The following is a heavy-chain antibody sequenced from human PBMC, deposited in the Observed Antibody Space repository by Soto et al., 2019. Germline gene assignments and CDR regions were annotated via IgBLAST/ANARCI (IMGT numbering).Heavy chain of an antibody. D-gene: IGHD3-22*01. Sequence: QVQLVQSGAEVKKPGSSVKVSCKASGGTFSSYAISWVRQAPGQGLEWMGGIIPSFGTANYAQKFQGRGTITADESTRTAYMELSSLRSEDTAVYYCARVRYYDSSGYLYYFDYWGQGTLVTVSS. CDR2: IIPSFGTA. V-gene: IGHV1-69*01. J-gene: IGHJ4*02. CDR3: ARVRYYDSSGYLYYFDY. CDR1: GGTFSSYA.